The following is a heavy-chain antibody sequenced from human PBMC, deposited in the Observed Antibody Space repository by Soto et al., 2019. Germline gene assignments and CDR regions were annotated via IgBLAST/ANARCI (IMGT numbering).Heavy chain of an antibody. CDR2: IYSNGDT. V-gene: IGHV4-31*03. CDR3: ARRRGRSSGYYYYPMHV. CDR1: SDSMNSGGYY. J-gene: IGHJ6*02. Sequence: SETLSLTCSVSSDSMNSGGYYWSWIRQHPGKGLEWIGYIYSNGDTYYNPSLKSRVTISVDTSKNQFSLNLTSVTAADTAVYYCARRRGRSSGYYYYPMHVWFQEKSATVSS. D-gene: IGHD6-6*01.